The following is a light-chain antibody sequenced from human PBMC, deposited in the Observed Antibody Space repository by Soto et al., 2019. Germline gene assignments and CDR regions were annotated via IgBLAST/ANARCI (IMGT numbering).Light chain of an antibody. CDR1: QGISSY. J-gene: IGKJ4*01. Sequence: DIQLTQSPSFLSASVGDRVTITCRASQGISSYLAWYQQKPGKAPKLLIYTASTLQSGVPSRFSGSGFGTEFTLTISSLQPEDFATYYCQQLNSYSTFGGGTKVEIK. V-gene: IGKV1-9*01. CDR2: TAS. CDR3: QQLNSYST.